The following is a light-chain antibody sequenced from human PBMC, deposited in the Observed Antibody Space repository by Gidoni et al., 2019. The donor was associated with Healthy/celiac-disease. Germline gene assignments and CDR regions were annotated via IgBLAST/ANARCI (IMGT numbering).Light chain of an antibody. CDR1: QSISSY. Sequence: DIHMTQSPYSLSASVGDRVTITCRASQSISSYLNWYQQKPGKAPKLLIYAASSLQSGVPSRFSGSGSGTDFTLTISSIQPEDFATYYCQQSYSTWTFGQGTKVEIK. J-gene: IGKJ1*01. CDR2: AAS. V-gene: IGKV1-39*01. CDR3: QQSYSTWT.